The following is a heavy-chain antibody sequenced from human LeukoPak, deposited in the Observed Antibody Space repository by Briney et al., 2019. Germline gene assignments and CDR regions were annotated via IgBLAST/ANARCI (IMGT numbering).Heavy chain of an antibody. J-gene: IGHJ1*01. Sequence: PGRSLRLSCAASGFTFDDYAMHWVRQAPGKGLEWVSGTSWNSGSIGYADSVKGRFTISRDNAKNSLYLQMNSLRVDDTATYYCVMTAGRAAATDHWGQGALVTVSS. CDR3: VMTAGRAAATDH. V-gene: IGHV3-9*01. CDR2: TSWNSGSI. CDR1: GFTFDDYA.